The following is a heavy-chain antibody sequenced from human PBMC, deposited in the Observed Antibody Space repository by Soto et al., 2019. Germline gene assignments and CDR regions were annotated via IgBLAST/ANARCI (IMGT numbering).Heavy chain of an antibody. CDR1: GFTVSSNY. V-gene: IGHV3-66*04. D-gene: IGHD5-18*01. Sequence: EVQLVESGGGLVQPGGSLRLSCAASGFTVSSNYMSWVRQAPGKGLEWDSVIYSGGSAYYADSVKGRFTISRDNSKNTPYLQMNSLRAEDTGVYYCARHGYSYGGGYFDYWGQGTLVTVSS. CDR2: IYSGGSA. CDR3: ARHGYSYGGGYFDY. J-gene: IGHJ4*02.